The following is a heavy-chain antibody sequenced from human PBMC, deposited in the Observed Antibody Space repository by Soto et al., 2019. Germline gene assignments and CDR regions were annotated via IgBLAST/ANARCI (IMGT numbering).Heavy chain of an antibody. Sequence: GXSLKVPCKASGGTFSSYAISWVRQAPGQGLEWIGGIIPIFGTANYAQKFQGRVTITADKSTSTAYMELSSLRSEDTAVYYCASPLYYDSSGQQRDAFDIWGQGKMVTISS. D-gene: IGHD3-22*01. J-gene: IGHJ3*02. CDR1: GGTFSSYA. V-gene: IGHV1-69*06. CDR2: IIPIFGTA. CDR3: ASPLYYDSSGQQRDAFDI.